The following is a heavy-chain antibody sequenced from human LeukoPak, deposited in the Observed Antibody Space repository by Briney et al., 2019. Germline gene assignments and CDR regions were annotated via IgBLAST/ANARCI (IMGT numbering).Heavy chain of an antibody. CDR2: INHSGST. V-gene: IGHV4-34*01. CDR3: ARRDYDFWSGYYWFDP. J-gene: IGHJ5*02. D-gene: IGHD3-3*01. CDR1: GGSFSGYY. Sequence: MASETLSLTCAVYGGSFSGYYWSWIRQPPGKGLEWIGEINHSGSTNYNPSLKSRVTISVDTSKNQFSLKLSSVTAADTAVYYCARRDYDFWSGYYWFDPWGQGTLVTVSS.